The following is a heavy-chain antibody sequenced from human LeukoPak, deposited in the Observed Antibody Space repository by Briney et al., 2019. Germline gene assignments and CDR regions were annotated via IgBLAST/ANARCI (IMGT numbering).Heavy chain of an antibody. D-gene: IGHD6-13*01. CDR2: ISRSSTTI. CDR1: GFTFSDYY. CDR3: ATSGYSSSWYFG. J-gene: IGHJ4*02. Sequence: GGSLRFSCAASGFTFSDYYMSWIRQAPGKGLEWVSYISRSSTTIYYADSVKGRFTISRDNAKNSLYLQMNSLRAEDTAVYYCATSGYSSSWYFGWGQGTLVTVSS. V-gene: IGHV3-11*04.